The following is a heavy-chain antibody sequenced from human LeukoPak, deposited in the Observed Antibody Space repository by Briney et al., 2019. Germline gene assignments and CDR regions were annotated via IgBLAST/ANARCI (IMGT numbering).Heavy chain of an antibody. J-gene: IGHJ6*03. D-gene: IGHD2-2*02. V-gene: IGHV1-18*01. CDR3: AREIVVVPAAIPASNYYYYMDV. CDR2: ISAYNGNT. CDR1: GYTFTSYG. Sequence: ASVKVSCKASGYTFTSYGISWVRQSPGQGLEWMGWISAYNGNTNYAQKLQGRVTMTTDTSTSTAYMELRSLRSDDTAVYYCAREIVVVPAAIPASNYYYYMDVWGKGTTVTVSS.